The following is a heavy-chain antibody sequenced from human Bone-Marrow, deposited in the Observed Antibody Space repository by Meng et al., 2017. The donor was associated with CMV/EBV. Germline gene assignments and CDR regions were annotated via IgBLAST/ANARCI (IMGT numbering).Heavy chain of an antibody. CDR1: GGAISSGGYY. Sequence: SETLSLTCSVSGGAISSGGYYWSWIRQHPGKGLEWFGYIYNSGSIYYNPSLKSRVTMSVDTAKNQFSLKLTSVTAADTAVYYGARGWGYCSSTSCYLSRFDPWGQGTLVTVSS. V-gene: IGHV4-31*03. CDR2: IYNSGSI. CDR3: ARGWGYCSSTSCYLSRFDP. D-gene: IGHD2-2*01. J-gene: IGHJ5*02.